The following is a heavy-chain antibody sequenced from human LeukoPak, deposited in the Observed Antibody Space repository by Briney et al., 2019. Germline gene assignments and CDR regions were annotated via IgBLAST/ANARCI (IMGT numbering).Heavy chain of an antibody. CDR3: ARDIYGVEVTNY. Sequence: GGSLRLSCAASGFTFSSYSMNWVRQAPGKGLGWVSSISSSSSYIYYADSVKGRFTISRDNAKNSLYLQMNSLRAEDTAVYYCARDIYGVEVTNYWGQGTLVTVSS. V-gene: IGHV3-21*01. CDR1: GFTFSSYS. D-gene: IGHD5/OR15-5a*01. CDR2: ISSSSSYI. J-gene: IGHJ4*02.